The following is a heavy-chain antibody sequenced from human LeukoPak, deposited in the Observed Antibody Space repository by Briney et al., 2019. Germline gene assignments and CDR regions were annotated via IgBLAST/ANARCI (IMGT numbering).Heavy chain of an antibody. CDR1: GYTFTNYG. D-gene: IGHD5-12*01. V-gene: IGHV1-2*02. Sequence: VASVKVSCKASGYTFTNYGISWVRQAPGQGLEWMGWINPNSGGTNYAQKFQGRVTMTRDTSISTAYMELSRLRSDDTAVYYCARERGYSGYDPEYYFDYWGQGTLVTVSS. CDR3: ARERGYSGYDPEYYFDY. CDR2: INPNSGGT. J-gene: IGHJ4*02.